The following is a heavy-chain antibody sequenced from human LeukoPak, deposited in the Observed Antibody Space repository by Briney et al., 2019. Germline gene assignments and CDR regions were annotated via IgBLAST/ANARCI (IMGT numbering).Heavy chain of an antibody. CDR1: GGSFSGYY. CDR2: INHSGST. J-gene: IGHJ4*02. V-gene: IGHV4-34*01. CDR3: ARGPKGYCSGGSCYLVDY. D-gene: IGHD2-15*01. Sequence: SETLSLTCAVYGGSFSGYYWSWIRQPPGKGLEWIGEINHSGSTNYNPSLKSRVTISVDTSKNQFSLKLSSVTAADTAVYYCARGPKGYCSGGSCYLVDYRGQGTLVTVSS.